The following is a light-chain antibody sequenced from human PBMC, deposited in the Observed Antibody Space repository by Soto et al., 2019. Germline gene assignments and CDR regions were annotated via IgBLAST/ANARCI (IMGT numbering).Light chain of an antibody. CDR2: KAS. Sequence: DIQMTQSPSTLSASVGDRVTITCRAGQSISGWLAWYQQKPGKAPNLLIYKASSLKSGVQSRFSGSGSGTEYTLTISSLQPDDFATYYCQQYNSYPLTFGGGTKVEI. CDR1: QSISGW. V-gene: IGKV1-5*03. J-gene: IGKJ4*01. CDR3: QQYNSYPLT.